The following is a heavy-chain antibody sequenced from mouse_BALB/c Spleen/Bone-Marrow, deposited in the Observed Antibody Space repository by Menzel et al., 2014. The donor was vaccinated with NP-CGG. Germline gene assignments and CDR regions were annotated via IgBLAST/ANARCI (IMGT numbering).Heavy chain of an antibody. CDR1: GYTFTDYV. Sequence: QVQLQQPGPELVRPGVSVKISCKGSGYTFTDYVMHWVKQSHAKSLEWIGVISTYYGNTNYNQKFKGKATMTVDKSSSTAYMELARLTSEDSAIYYCARGIRNPYAVDYWGQGTSVTVSS. J-gene: IGHJ4*01. V-gene: IGHV1-67*01. D-gene: IGHD2-4*01. CDR2: ISTYYGNT. CDR3: ARGIRNPYAVDY.